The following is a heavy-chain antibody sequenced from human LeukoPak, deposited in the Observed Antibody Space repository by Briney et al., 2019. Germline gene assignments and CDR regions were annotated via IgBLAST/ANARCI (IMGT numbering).Heavy chain of an antibody. CDR3: ERVRGSLFGRKNYFDF. J-gene: IGHJ4*02. Sequence: GGSLRLSCAAAGFTLCTYLMSWVRQPPGKGLEWVANIKQDGSEKYYVDSVKGRFTISRDNNTNSLYMQIDSLRAEDMAVYYCERVRGSLFGRKNYFDFWGQGTLVTVSS. CDR1: GFTLCTYL. V-gene: IGHV3-7*03. CDR2: IKQDGSEK. D-gene: IGHD3-16*01.